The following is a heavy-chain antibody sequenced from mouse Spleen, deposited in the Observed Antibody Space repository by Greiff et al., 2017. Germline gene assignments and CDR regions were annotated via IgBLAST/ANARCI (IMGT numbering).Heavy chain of an antibody. CDR2: INPSSGYT. CDR3: ARSLYDYDWYFDV. V-gene: IGHV1-7*01. Sequence: QVQLKQSGAELAKPGASVKLSCKASGYTFTSYWMHWVKQRPGQGLEWIGYINPSSGYTKYNQKFKDKATLTADKSSSTAYMQLSSLTYEDSAVYYCARSLYDYDWYFDVWGAGTTVTVSS. CDR1: GYTFTSYW. J-gene: IGHJ1*01. D-gene: IGHD2-4*01.